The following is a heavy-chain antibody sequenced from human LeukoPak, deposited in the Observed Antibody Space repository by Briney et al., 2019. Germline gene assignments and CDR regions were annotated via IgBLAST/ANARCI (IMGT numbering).Heavy chain of an antibody. CDR1: VGSISTYY. D-gene: IGHD6-6*01. J-gene: IGHJ4*02. CDR2: IHTSGRV. V-gene: IGHV4-4*07. Sequence: PSETLSLTCTVSVGSISTYYWSWVRQPAGKGLEWIGRIHTSGRVDYNPSLKSRVTMSVDTSKKQLSLTLSSVTAADTAMYYCAREGSMTARPFVSIDYWGQGTLVTVSS. CDR3: AREGSMTARPFVSIDY.